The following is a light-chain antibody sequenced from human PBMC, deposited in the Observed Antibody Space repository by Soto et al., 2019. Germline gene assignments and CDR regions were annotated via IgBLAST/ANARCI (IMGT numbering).Light chain of an antibody. CDR1: QSVSSNY. CDR3: QQYGSSPWT. J-gene: IGKJ1*01. CDR2: IAS. Sequence: EIVLAQYPGTLSLSPGERATLSCRASQSVSSNYLAWYQQKTGQTPRLLIYIASSRAPGIPDRFSGSGSGTHFTLTISRVEPEDFAVYYCQQYGSSPWTFGQGTKVEIK. V-gene: IGKV3-20*01.